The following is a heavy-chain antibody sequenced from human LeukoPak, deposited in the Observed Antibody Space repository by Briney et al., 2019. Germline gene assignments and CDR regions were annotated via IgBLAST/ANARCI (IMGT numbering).Heavy chain of an antibody. Sequence: KPSETLSLTCTVSGGSISSYYWSWIRQPAGKGLEWIGRIYTCGSTNYNPSLKSRVTMSVDTSKNQFSLKLSSVTAADTAVYYCARVGYDIVYYYYYMDVWGKGTTVTVSS. D-gene: IGHD3-9*01. V-gene: IGHV4-4*07. CDR2: IYTCGST. CDR1: GGSISSYY. J-gene: IGHJ6*03. CDR3: ARVGYDIVYYYYYMDV.